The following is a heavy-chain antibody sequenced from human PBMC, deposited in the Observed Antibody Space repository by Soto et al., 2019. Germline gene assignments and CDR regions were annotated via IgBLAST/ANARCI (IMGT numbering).Heavy chain of an antibody. CDR1: GFAFSTHA. V-gene: IGHV3-23*01. Sequence: EVQLLESGGGLVQPGGSLRLSCVASGFAFSTHAMSWVRQAPGKGLEWVSTFSGSGGNIYYAESVTGRLTISRDDSKNTMYLQMDSLRVEDTAVYYCAKDPPWTVGPLAMDVWGQGTTVTVSS. CDR2: FSGSGGNI. CDR3: AKDPPWTVGPLAMDV. J-gene: IGHJ6*02. D-gene: IGHD1-26*01.